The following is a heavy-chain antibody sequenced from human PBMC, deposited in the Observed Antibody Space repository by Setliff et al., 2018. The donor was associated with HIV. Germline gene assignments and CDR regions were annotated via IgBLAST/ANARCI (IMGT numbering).Heavy chain of an antibody. J-gene: IGHJ4*02. CDR3: ASGVWEWFGGYFDN. CDR1: GGSITNTTYY. D-gene: IGHD3-3*01. CDR2: INHSGKT. V-gene: IGHV4-39*02. Sequence: PSETLSLTCTFSGGSITNTTYYWGWIRQPPGKGLEWIGTINHSGKTYYNSSLKTRVTMSIDTSKKHFYLKMGSVTAADTANYFYASGVWEWFGGYFDNWGQGTPVTVSS.